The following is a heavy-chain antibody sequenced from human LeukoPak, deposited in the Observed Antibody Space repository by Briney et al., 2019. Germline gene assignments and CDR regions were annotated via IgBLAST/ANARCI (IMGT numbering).Heavy chain of an antibody. V-gene: IGHV3-7*01. CDR3: ARDRIGGEEY. CDR2: IKEDGSEK. J-gene: IGHJ4*02. D-gene: IGHD3-16*01. Sequence: GGSLRLSRAASGFTFTTYAMSWVRQAPGKGLEWVANIKEDGSEKDYVDSVKGRFNISRDNAKNSLYLQMSSLRAEDTAVYFCARDRIGGEEYWGQGTLVTVSS. CDR1: GFTFTTYA.